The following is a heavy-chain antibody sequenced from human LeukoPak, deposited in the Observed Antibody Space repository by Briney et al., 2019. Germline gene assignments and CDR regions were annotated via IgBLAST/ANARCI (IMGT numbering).Heavy chain of an antibody. D-gene: IGHD3-10*01. CDR1: GGSISMYY. V-gene: IGHV4-4*07. CDR3: ARVKVHSGGAFDI. J-gene: IGHJ3*02. Sequence: SETLSLTCTVSGGSISMYYWSWIRQPAGKGLEWIGRIYTSGSTTYNPSLKSRVTMSVNTSKNQSSLKLSSVTAADTAVYYCARVKVHSGGAFDIWGQGTMVTVSS. CDR2: IYTSGST.